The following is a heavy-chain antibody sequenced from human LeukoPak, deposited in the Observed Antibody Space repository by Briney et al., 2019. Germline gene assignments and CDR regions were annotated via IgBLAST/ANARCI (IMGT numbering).Heavy chain of an antibody. CDR2: IYYSGST. CDR1: GFTFSSYE. D-gene: IGHD3-10*01. Sequence: LRLSCAASGFTFSSYEMNWVRQPPGKGLEWIGSIYYSGSTYYNPSLKSRVTISVDTSKNQFSLKLSSVTAADTAVYYCASSNYGSGSSDYWGQGTLVTVSS. J-gene: IGHJ4*02. CDR3: ASSNYGSGSSDY. V-gene: IGHV4-39*07.